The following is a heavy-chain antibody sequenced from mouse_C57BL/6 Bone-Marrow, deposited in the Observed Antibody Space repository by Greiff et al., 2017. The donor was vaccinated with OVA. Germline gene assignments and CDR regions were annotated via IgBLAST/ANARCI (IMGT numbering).Heavy chain of an antibody. CDR2: ISSGSSTI. CDR3: ARMNYYGSPCWYFDV. CDR1: GFTFSDYG. Sequence: EVQGVESGGGLVKPGGSLKLSCAASGFTFSDYGMHWVRQAPEKGLEWVAYISSGSSTIYYADTVKGRFTISRDNAKNTLFLQMTSLRSEDTAMYYCARMNYYGSPCWYFDVWGTGTTVTVSS. J-gene: IGHJ1*03. V-gene: IGHV5-17*01. D-gene: IGHD1-1*01.